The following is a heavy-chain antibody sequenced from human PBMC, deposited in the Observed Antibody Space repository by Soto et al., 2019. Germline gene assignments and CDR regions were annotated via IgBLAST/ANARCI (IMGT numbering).Heavy chain of an antibody. V-gene: IGHV4-34*01. CDR2: INHSGST. J-gene: IGHJ1*01. Sequence: SETLSLTCAVYGGSFSGYYWSWIRQPPGKGLEWIGEINHSGSTNYNPSLKSRVTISVDTSKNQFSLKLSSVTAADTAVYYCARGLVYYDSSGYVFYFQHWGQGTLVTVS. D-gene: IGHD3-22*01. CDR1: GGSFSGYY. CDR3: ARGLVYYDSSGYVFYFQH.